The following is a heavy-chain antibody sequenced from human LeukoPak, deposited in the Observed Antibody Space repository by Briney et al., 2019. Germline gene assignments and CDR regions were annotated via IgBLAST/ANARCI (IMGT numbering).Heavy chain of an antibody. CDR2: INSDGTTT. V-gene: IGHV3-74*01. Sequence: GGSLRLSCAASGFIFSNYWMYWDRQAPGKGLVWVSRINSDGTTTTYADSVKGRFTISRDNAKNTLYLQMSSLTAEDTAVYYCARVRGGYYSDFWGQGTLVTVSS. D-gene: IGHD3-22*01. CDR1: GFIFSNYW. J-gene: IGHJ4*02. CDR3: ARVRGGYYSDF.